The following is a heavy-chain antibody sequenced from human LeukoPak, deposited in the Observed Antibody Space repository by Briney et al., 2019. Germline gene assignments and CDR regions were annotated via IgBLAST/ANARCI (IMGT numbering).Heavy chain of an antibody. J-gene: IGHJ4*02. CDR1: GFTFSSYS. Sequence: PGGSLRLSCAASGFTFSSYSMNWVRQAQGKGLEWVSSISSTSSYIYYADSVKGRFTISRDNAKNSLFLQMNSLRAEDTAVYYCARELMGLTMIVVVNPIDYWGQGTLVTVSS. D-gene: IGHD3-22*01. V-gene: IGHV3-21*01. CDR2: ISSTSSYI. CDR3: ARELMGLTMIVVVNPIDY.